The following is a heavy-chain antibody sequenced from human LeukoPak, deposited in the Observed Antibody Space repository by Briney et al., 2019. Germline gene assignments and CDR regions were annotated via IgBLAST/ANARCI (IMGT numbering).Heavy chain of an antibody. D-gene: IGHD3-10*01. Sequence: GGSLRLSCAASGFTVSSNYMSWVRQAPGKGLEWVSVIYSGGGTYYADSVKGRFSISRDNSKNTLYLQMNSLRAEDTAVYYCARDLSPVVRASPMGYWGQGTLVTVSS. J-gene: IGHJ4*02. CDR1: GFTVSSNY. V-gene: IGHV3-66*01. CDR3: ARDLSPVVRASPMGY. CDR2: IYSGGGT.